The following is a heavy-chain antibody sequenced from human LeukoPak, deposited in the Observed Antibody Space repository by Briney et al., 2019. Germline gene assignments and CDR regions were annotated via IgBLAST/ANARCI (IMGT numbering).Heavy chain of an antibody. Sequence: GGSLRLSCAASGFTFSNAWMSWVRQAPGKGLEWVSGLSWNSGSITYADSVKGRFTISRDNAKKSLYLQMNNLRVEDTALYYCTKGPDYYGTFDYWGQGTLVTVSS. J-gene: IGHJ4*02. CDR2: LSWNSGSI. CDR3: TKGPDYYGTFDY. D-gene: IGHD3-10*01. CDR1: GFTFSNAW. V-gene: IGHV3-9*01.